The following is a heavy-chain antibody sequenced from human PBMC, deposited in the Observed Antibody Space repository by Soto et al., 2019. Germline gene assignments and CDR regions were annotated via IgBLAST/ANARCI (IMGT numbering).Heavy chain of an antibody. J-gene: IGHJ4*02. V-gene: IGHV4-59*08. CDR1: GGSISSYY. CDR3: ARQRPYYDSSGQVGKYYFDY. CDR2: IYYSGST. D-gene: IGHD3-22*01. Sequence: SETLSLTCTVTGGSISSYYWSWIRQPPGKGLEWIGYIYYSGSTNYNPSLKSRVTISVDTSKNQFSLKLSSVTAADTAVYYCARQRPYYDSSGQVGKYYFDYWGQGTLVTVSS.